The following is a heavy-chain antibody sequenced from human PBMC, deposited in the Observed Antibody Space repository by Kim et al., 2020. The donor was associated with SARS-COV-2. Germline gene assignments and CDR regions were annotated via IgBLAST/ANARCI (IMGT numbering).Heavy chain of an antibody. CDR1: GDTFSSYA. D-gene: IGHD5-18*01. J-gene: IGHJ6*01. CDR3: ASDLGYGYKYYYSC. CDR2: IIPFFKII. V-gene: IGHV1-69*04. Sequence: SVKVSCKASGDTFSSYAISWVRQAPGQGLEWMGRIIPFFKIINYAQKFQGRVTITADKSTSTAYMELSSLRSDDTAVYYCASDLGYGYKYYYSC.